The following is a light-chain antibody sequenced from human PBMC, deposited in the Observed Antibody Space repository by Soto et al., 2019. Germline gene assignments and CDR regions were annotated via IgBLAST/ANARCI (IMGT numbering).Light chain of an antibody. CDR2: GAS. CDR1: QNVNSN. J-gene: IGKJ1*01. V-gene: IGKV3-15*01. CDR3: HHYNNWPRT. Sequence: EIVMTQSPASLSVSPGEGATLACRASQNVNSNLAWYQQKPGQAPRLLIYGASTRATGIPARFSGSGSGTEFTLTISSLQSEDFAVYYCHHYNNWPRTFGQGTKVDIK.